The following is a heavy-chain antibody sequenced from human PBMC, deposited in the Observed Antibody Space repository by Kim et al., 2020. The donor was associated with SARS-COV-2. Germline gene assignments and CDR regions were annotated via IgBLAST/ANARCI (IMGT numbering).Heavy chain of an antibody. CDR2: ISVSGGST. Sequence: GGSLRLSCAASGFTFSSYAMSWVRQAPGKGLEWVSAISVSGGSTYYADSVKGRFTISRDNSKNTLYLQMNSLRAEDTAVYYCAKSYCSSTSCYPVPVDFDYWGQGTLVTVSS. V-gene: IGHV3-23*01. J-gene: IGHJ4*02. CDR3: AKSYCSSTSCYPVPVDFDY. D-gene: IGHD2-2*01. CDR1: GFTFSSYA.